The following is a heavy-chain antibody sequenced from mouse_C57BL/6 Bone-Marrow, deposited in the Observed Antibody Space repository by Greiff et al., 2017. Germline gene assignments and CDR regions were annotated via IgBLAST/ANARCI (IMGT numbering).Heavy chain of an antibody. J-gene: IGHJ3*01. CDR3: ARHAGFAY. CDR2: ISSGGSYT. CDR1: GFTFSSYG. V-gene: IGHV5-6*01. Sequence: EVMLVESGGDLVKPGGSLKLSCAASGFTFSSYGMSWVRQTPDKRLEWVATISSGGSYTYYPDSVKGRFTISRDNAKNTLYLQISSLKSEDTAMYYCARHAGFAYWGQGTLVTVSA.